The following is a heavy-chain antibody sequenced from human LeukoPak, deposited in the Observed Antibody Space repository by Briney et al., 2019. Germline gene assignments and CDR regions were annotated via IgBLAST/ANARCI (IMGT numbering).Heavy chain of an antibody. V-gene: IGHV4-59*01. CDR3: AREAADCSSTSCYNGIIDY. J-gene: IGHJ4*02. Sequence: PSETRSLTCTVSGGSISSYYWSWIRQPPGKGLEWIGYIYYSGSTNYNPSLKSRVTISVDTSKNQFSLKLSSVTAADTAVYYCAREAADCSSTSCYNGIIDYWGQGTLVTVSS. CDR1: GGSISSYY. CDR2: IYYSGST. D-gene: IGHD2-2*02.